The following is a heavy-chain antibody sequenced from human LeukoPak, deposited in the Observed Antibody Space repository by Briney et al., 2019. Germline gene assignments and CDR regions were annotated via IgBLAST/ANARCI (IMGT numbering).Heavy chain of an antibody. D-gene: IGHD3-9*01. CDR1: GYTFTSYG. Sequence: ASVKVSCKASGYTFTSYGISWVRQAPGQGLEWMGWISAYNGNTNYAQKLQGRVTMTTDTSTSTAYMELRSLRSDDTAVYYCARGRWDILTGYYTPYYSDYWGQGTLVTVSS. CDR2: ISAYNGNT. J-gene: IGHJ4*02. V-gene: IGHV1-18*04. CDR3: ARGRWDILTGYYTPYYSDY.